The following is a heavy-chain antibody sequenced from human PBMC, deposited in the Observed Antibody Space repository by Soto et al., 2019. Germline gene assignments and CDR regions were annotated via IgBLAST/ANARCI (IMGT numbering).Heavy chain of an antibody. CDR2: IYPGDSDT. Sequence: PGESLKISCKGSGYSFASYWIGWVRQMPGKGLGWMGIIYPGDSDTRYSPSFQGQVTISADKSISTAYLQWSSLKASDTAMYYCARLGGYCSSTKCYGGGDYWGQGTQVTVSS. J-gene: IGHJ4*02. V-gene: IGHV5-51*01. D-gene: IGHD2-2*01. CDR1: GYSFASYW. CDR3: ARLGGYCSSTKCYGGGDY.